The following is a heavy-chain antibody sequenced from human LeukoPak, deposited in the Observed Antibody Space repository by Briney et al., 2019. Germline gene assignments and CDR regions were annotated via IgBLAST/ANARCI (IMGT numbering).Heavy chain of an antibody. V-gene: IGHV3-21*01. J-gene: IGHJ6*02. CDR2: ISSSSSYI. D-gene: IGHD2-15*01. Sequence: PGGSLRLSCAASGFTFSSYSMNWVRQAPGKGLEWVSSISSSSSYIYYADSVKGRFTISRDNAKNSLYLQMNSLRAEDTAVYYCARWLVVVVAATSPYGMDVWGQGTTVTVSS. CDR3: ARWLVVVVAATSPYGMDV. CDR1: GFTFSSYS.